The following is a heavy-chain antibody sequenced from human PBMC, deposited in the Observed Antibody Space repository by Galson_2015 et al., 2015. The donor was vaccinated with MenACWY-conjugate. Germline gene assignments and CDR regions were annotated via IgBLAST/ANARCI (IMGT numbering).Heavy chain of an antibody. V-gene: IGHV3-48*01. CDR1: GFTFSSYS. CDR2: ISSSSSTI. Sequence: SLRLSCAASGFTFSSYSMNWVRQAPGKGLEWVSYISSSSSTIYYADSVKGRFTTSRDNAKNSLYLQMNSLRAEDTAVYYCARPEMFYGDYEAYWGQGTLVTVSS. CDR3: ARPEMFYGDYEAY. D-gene: IGHD4-17*01. J-gene: IGHJ4*02.